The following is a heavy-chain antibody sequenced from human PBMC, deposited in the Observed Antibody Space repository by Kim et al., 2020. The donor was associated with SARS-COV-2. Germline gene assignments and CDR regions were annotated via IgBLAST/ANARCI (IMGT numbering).Heavy chain of an antibody. CDR3: ARPYSSGWYSDY. Sequence: SYNPSLKSRVTMSVDTSKNPSSLKLSSVTASDTAVYYCARPYSSGWYSDYWGQGTLVTVSS. D-gene: IGHD6-19*01. V-gene: IGHV4-39*01. J-gene: IGHJ4*02.